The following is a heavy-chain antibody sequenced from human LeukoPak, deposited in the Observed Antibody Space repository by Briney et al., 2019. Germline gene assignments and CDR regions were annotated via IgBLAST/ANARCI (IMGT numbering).Heavy chain of an antibody. CDR2: IYHSGST. V-gene: IGHV4-38-2*01. CDR3: ARCGSGNYFDY. J-gene: IGHJ4*02. D-gene: IGHD3-10*01. Sequence: SETLSLTCAVSGYSISSGYYWGWIRQPPGKGLEWIGSIYHSGSTYYNSSLKSRVTISVDTSKNQFSLKLSSATAADTAVYFCARCGSGNYFDYWGQGTLVTVSS. CDR1: GYSISSGYY.